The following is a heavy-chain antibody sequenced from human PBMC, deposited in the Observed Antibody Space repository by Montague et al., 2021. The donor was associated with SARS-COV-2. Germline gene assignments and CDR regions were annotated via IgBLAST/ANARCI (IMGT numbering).Heavy chain of an antibody. V-gene: IGHV4-39*01. CDR3: ARHPLPRGRIDY. D-gene: IGHD3-10*01. CDR1: EGSIYTSYHY. J-gene: IGHJ4*02. CDR2: IYYTGNT. Sequence: SETLSLTCSVSEGSIYTSYHYWGWIRQPPGKGLEWIGAIYYTGNTYYEPSLKSRVSIPIDTAKNQSSLRLSSVTAADTGVYFCARHPLPRGRIDYWGQGALVSVSS.